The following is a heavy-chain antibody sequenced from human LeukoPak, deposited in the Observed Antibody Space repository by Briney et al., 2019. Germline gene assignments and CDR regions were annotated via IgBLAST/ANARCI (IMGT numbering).Heavy chain of an antibody. V-gene: IGHV3-7*01. CDR2: INQDGSEE. CDR3: VRDGGVSGYDLLDY. J-gene: IGHJ4*02. D-gene: IGHD5-12*01. Sequence: PGGSLGLSCAASGFTFSNYWVTWVRQAPGKGLEWVAHINQDGSEEHYMDSAKARFTISRDNAKNLLSLQMNSLRAEDTAVYYCVRDGGVSGYDLLDYWGQGTLVTVSS. CDR1: GFTFSNYW.